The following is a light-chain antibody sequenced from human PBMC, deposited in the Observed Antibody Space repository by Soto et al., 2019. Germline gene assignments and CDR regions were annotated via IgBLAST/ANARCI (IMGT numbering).Light chain of an antibody. CDR3: LQHNTFPWT. CDR2: GAF. Sequence: DIQMTQSPSAMSASVGDRVTITCRASQGINDNLAWFQQKPGQVPKRLIYGAFSLQRGVPSRFSGSGFGTEFTLTPSSLQPEEFGTYYCLQHNTFPWTFGQGTKVEIQ. CDR1: QGINDN. J-gene: IGKJ1*01. V-gene: IGKV1-17*03.